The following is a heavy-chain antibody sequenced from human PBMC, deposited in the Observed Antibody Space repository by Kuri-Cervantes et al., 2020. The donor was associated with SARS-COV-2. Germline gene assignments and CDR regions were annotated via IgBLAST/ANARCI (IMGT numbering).Heavy chain of an antibody. Sequence: GESLKISCAASGFTFSSYAMSWVRQAPGKGLEWVSSISSSSSYIYYADSVKGRFTISRDNAKNSLYLQMNSLRAEDTAVYYCARAEERWLQLNYYYYMDVWGKGTTVTVSS. CDR3: ARAEERWLQLNYYYYMDV. CDR1: GFTFSSYA. V-gene: IGHV3-21*01. J-gene: IGHJ6*03. D-gene: IGHD5-24*01. CDR2: ISSSSSYI.